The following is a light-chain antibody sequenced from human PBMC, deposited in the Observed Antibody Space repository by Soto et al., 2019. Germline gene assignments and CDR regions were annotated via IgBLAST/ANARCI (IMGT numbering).Light chain of an antibody. CDR1: QSISHW. J-gene: IGKJ4*01. CDR3: QQYKSYPLT. CDR2: KAS. V-gene: IGKV1-5*03. Sequence: DIQMTQSPSTLSASVGDRVTITCRASQSISHWLAWYQQEPGKAPKLLIYKASSLESGVPSRFSGSGSGTEFTLTINSLQADDFATYYCQQYKSYPLTFGGGTKVDIK.